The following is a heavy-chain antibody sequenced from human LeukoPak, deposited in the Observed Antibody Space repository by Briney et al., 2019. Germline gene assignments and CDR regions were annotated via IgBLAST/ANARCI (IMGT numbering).Heavy chain of an antibody. D-gene: IGHD3-9*01. CDR3: ARAPSRYDVLTGYYGGWFDS. CDR1: GGSFSGYY. Sequence: SETLSLTCAVYGGSFSGYYWSWIRQPPGKGLEWIGEINHSGSSNYNPSLKSRVTISVDTSKNQFSLKLSSVTAADMAVYYCARAPSRYDVLTGYYGGWFDSWGQGTLVTVSS. V-gene: IGHV4-34*01. CDR2: INHSGSS. J-gene: IGHJ5*01.